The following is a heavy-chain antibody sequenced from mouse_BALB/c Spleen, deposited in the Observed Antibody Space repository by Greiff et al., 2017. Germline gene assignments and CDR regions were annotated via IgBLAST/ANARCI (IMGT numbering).Heavy chain of an antibody. CDR3: ASTSIGDAMDY. V-gene: IGHV3-6*02. CDR1: GYSITSGYY. Sequence: EVKLQESGPGLVKPSQSLSLTCSVTGYSITSGYYWNWIRQFPGNKLEWMGYISYDGSNNYNPSLKNRISITRDTSKNQFFLKLNSVTTEDTATYYCASTSIGDAMDYWGQGTSVTVSS. J-gene: IGHJ4*01. CDR2: ISYDGSN. D-gene: IGHD2-14*01.